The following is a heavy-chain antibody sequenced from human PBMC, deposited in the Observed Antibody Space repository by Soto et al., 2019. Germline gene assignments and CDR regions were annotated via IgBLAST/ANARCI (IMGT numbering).Heavy chain of an antibody. CDR3: ARDKLVRGVPQYYYYGMDV. Sequence: PSETLSLTCAVSGGSISSGGYSWSWIRQPPGKGLEWIGYIYHSGSTNYNPSLKSRVTISVDTSKNQFSLKLSSVTAADTAVYYCARDKLVRGVPQYYYYGMDVWGQGTTVTSP. CDR2: IYHSGST. V-gene: IGHV4-30-2*01. D-gene: IGHD3-10*01. J-gene: IGHJ6*02. CDR1: GGSISSGGYS.